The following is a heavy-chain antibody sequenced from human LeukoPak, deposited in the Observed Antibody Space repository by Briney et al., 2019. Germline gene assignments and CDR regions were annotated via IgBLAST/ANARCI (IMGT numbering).Heavy chain of an antibody. D-gene: IGHD1-26*01. Sequence: GGSLRLSCAASGFTFTRHSMNWVRQAPGKGLEWVSFIGIWGSTIYYADSVKGRFTISRDNAKNSVYLQMDSLRAEDTAVYYCARDRGNSIVGSDFDSWGQGTLVTVSS. CDR2: IGIWGSTI. CDR1: GFTFTRHS. CDR3: ARDRGNSIVGSDFDS. V-gene: IGHV3-48*01. J-gene: IGHJ4*02.